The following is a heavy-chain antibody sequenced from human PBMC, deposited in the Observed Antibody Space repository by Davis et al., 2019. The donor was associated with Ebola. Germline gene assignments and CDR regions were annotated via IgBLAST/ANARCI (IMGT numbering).Heavy chain of an antibody. Sequence: MPSETLSLTCAVYGGSFSYYYWSWIRQPPGKGLEWIGEINHSGSTNYNPSLKSRVTISVDTSKNQFSLKLSSVTAADTAVYYCARDIVVVPAAISDYFYYYMDVWGKGTTVTVSS. V-gene: IGHV4-34*01. CDR2: INHSGST. CDR1: GGSFSYYY. D-gene: IGHD2-2*02. J-gene: IGHJ6*03. CDR3: ARDIVVVPAAISDYFYYYMDV.